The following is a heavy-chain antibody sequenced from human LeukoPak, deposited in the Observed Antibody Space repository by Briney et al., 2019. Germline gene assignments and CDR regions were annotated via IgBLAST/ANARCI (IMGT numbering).Heavy chain of an antibody. CDR1: GFTFSSYS. Sequence: PGGSLRLSCAASGFTFSSYSMNWVRQAPGKGLEWVSSISSSSSYIYYADSVKGRFTISRDNAKNSLYLQMNSLRAEDMVVYYCARDAPPRYCSSTSCWGGFDYWGQGTLVTVSS. V-gene: IGHV3-21*01. J-gene: IGHJ4*02. CDR2: ISSSSSYI. D-gene: IGHD2-2*01. CDR3: ARDAPPRYCSSTSCWGGFDY.